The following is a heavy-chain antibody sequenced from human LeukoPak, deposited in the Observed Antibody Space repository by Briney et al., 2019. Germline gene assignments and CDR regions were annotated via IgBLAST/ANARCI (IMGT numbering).Heavy chain of an antibody. CDR1: GFTLSTYA. J-gene: IGHJ4*02. D-gene: IGHD5-18*01. V-gene: IGHV3-30*04. CDR2: ISYDGNNK. Sequence: SGGSLRLSCAASGFTLSTYAMHWVRQAPGKGLEWVAVISYDGNNKYHVESVKGRFTISRDNSKSTLYLQMNSLRSEDTAVYYCARGPIPEVSYYHPIDYWGQGTLVTVSS. CDR3: ARGPIPEVSYYHPIDY.